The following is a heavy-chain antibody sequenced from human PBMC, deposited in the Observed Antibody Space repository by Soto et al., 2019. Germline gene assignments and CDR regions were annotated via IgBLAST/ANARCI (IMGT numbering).Heavy chain of an antibody. CDR1: GFSLSTVGVG. CDR3: AHKGQLVGDGFDP. Sequence: QITLKESGPTLVKPTQTLTLTCTFSGFSLSTVGVGVGWIRQPPGKALQWLALIYWNGDKYYSPSLTNRLTITKDTSKNQVVMTMTDMDPVDAGTFFCAHKGQLVGDGFDPWGQGTLVTVSS. CDR2: IYWNGDK. D-gene: IGHD6-6*01. V-gene: IGHV2-5*01. J-gene: IGHJ5*02.